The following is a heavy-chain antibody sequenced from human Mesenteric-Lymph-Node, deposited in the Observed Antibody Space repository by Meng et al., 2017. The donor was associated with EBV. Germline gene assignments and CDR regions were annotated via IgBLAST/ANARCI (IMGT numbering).Heavy chain of an antibody. J-gene: IGHJ4*02. CDR2: TCYRSRWYN. CDR3: ARGNPGSNGYFDF. D-gene: IGHD1-26*01. V-gene: IGHV6-1*01. Sequence: GPAPGKPLQTPSPTLALSGDSVSCSSVTWNWIRQSPSKGLEWLGRTCYRSRWYNDYAVSVKSRITISPDTSKNHFSLQLNSVTPEDTAVYFCARGNPGSNGYFDFWGQGTLVTVSS. CDR1: GDSVSCSSVT.